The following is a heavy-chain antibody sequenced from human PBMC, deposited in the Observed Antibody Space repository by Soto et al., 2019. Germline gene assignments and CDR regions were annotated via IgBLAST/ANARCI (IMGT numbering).Heavy chain of an antibody. D-gene: IGHD3-3*01. CDR2: INPNSGGT. V-gene: IGHV1-2*04. J-gene: IGHJ6*02. Sequence: ATVKVSCKASGYTFTGYYMHWVRQAPGQGLEWMGWINPNSGGTNYAQKFQGWVTMTRDTSISTAYMELSRLRSDDTAVYYCARSLTINGAEIYPYDMDAWGQGTTITVSS. CDR1: GYTFTGYY. CDR3: ARSLTINGAEIYPYDMDA.